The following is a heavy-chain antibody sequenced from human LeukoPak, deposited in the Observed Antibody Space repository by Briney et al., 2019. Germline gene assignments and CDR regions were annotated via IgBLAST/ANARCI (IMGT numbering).Heavy chain of an antibody. D-gene: IGHD2-15*01. CDR1: GFTFSDYY. CDR3: AKESRFAVVAANWFDP. V-gene: IGHV3-11*01. CDR2: IGKSGDTI. J-gene: IGHJ5*02. Sequence: GGSLRLSCAASGFTFSDYYMTWIRQAPGKGLEWVSYIGKSGDTIYYADSVKGRFTISRDNAKNSLYLQMNGLRAEDTAVYYCAKESRFAVVAANWFDPWGQGTLVTVSS.